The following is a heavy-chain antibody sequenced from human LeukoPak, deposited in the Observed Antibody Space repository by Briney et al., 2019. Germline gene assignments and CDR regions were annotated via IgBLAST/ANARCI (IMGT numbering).Heavy chain of an antibody. D-gene: IGHD1-7*01. Sequence: ASVKVSCKASGYTFTGYYMHWVRQAPGQGLEWMGWINPNSGGTNYPQEFQDRVTMTSDTSISTAYMELSRLRSDDTALYYCARDRTGNYYFDYWGQGTLVTVSS. J-gene: IGHJ4*02. CDR3: ARDRTGNYYFDY. V-gene: IGHV1-2*02. CDR2: INPNSGGT. CDR1: GYTFTGYY.